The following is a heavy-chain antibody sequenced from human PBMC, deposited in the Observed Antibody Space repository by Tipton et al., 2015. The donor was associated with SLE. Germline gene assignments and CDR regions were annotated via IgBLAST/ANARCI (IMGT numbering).Heavy chain of an antibody. D-gene: IGHD3-22*01. CDR3: ARQGYYDSSGDP. CDR1: GGSFSGYY. Sequence: TLSLTCAVYGGSFSGYYWSWIRQSPGKGLEWIGEINHIGSTNYNPSLKSRVSISLDTSKNQFSLKLSSVTAADTAVYYCARQGYYDSSGDPWGQGTLVTVSS. CDR2: INHIGST. V-gene: IGHV4-34*01. J-gene: IGHJ5*02.